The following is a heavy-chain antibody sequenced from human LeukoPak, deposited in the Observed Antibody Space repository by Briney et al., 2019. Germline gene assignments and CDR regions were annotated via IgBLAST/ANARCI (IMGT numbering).Heavy chain of an antibody. V-gene: IGHV3-21*01. Sequence: KTGGSLRLSCAASGFTFSSYSMNWVRQAPGKGLEWVSSISTSSNYIYYADSVKGRFTISRDNAKNSLYLQMNSLRAEDTAVYYCARDRANWGYMDVWGKGTTVTISS. J-gene: IGHJ6*03. CDR3: ARDRANWGYMDV. CDR2: ISTSSNYI. CDR1: GFTFSSYS. D-gene: IGHD7-27*01.